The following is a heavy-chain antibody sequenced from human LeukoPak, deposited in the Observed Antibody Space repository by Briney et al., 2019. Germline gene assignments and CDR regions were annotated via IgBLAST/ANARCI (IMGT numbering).Heavy chain of an antibody. CDR2: IRNKANNYGT. CDR1: GFTFSGSG. J-gene: IGHJ4*02. Sequence: GGSLRLSCAASGFTFSGSGIDWVRQASGKGLEWVGRIRNKANNYGTAYAVSVKGRFTISRDDSKNTAYLQMSSLKTEDTAVYYCSRPWDSLGQGTLVNVS. V-gene: IGHV3-73*01. CDR3: SRPWDS.